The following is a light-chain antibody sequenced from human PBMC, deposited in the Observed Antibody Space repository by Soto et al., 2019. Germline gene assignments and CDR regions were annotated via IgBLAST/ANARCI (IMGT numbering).Light chain of an antibody. CDR2: EVS. Sequence: QSVLTQPASVSGSPGQSITISCTGTSSDIGTYNFVSWYQQHPGKVPKLIIYEVSSRPSEISDRFSGSKSGDTASLTISGLQAEDEAEYYCSSKINNNTPLYVFGTGTK. CDR3: SSKINNNTPLYV. V-gene: IGLV2-14*01. J-gene: IGLJ1*01. CDR1: SSDIGTYNF.